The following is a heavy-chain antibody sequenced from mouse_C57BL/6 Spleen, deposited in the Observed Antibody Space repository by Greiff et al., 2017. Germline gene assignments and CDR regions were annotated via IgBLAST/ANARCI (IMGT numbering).Heavy chain of an antibody. CDR2: ISSGGSYT. J-gene: IGHJ2*01. D-gene: IGHD4-1*01. CDR1: GFTFSSYG. V-gene: IGHV5-6*02. CDR3: ARLTNWDNYFDY. Sequence: EVMLVESGGDLVKPGGSLKLSCAASGFTFSSYGMSWVRQTPDKRLEWVATISSGGSYTYYPDSVKGRFTISRDNAKKSLYLQMSSLTSEYTAMYYCARLTNWDNYFDYWGQGTTLTFSS.